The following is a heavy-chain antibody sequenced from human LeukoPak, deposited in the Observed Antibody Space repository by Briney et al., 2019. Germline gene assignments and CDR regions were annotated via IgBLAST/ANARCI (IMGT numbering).Heavy chain of an antibody. V-gene: IGHV4-61*02. J-gene: IGHJ5*02. CDR1: GDSISSGDYY. Sequence: IPSETLSLTCTVSGDSISSGDYYWSWIRQPAGKGLEWIGRISSSGSTNYNPSLKSRVTMSVDTSKNQFSLKLSSVTAADTAVYYCAREWGYYYGSGSYYNRNWFDPWGQGTLVTVSS. CDR3: AREWGYYYGSGSYYNRNWFDP. D-gene: IGHD3-10*01. CDR2: ISSSGST.